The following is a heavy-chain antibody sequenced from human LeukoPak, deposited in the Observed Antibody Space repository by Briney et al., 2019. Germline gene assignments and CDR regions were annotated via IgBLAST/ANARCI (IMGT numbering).Heavy chain of an antibody. V-gene: IGHV4-59*01. CDR3: ARNSSSSWGHYSMDV. CDR1: GASISSYS. CDR2: IYNSATT. J-gene: IGHJ6*03. Sequence: SETLSLTCSVSGASISSYSWSWIRQTPGKGLEWIGYIYNSATTNYNPSLKSRLTISVDTSKNQISLKLTSVTAADTAVYYCARNSSSSWGHYSMDVWGKGTTVTVSS. D-gene: IGHD6-13*01.